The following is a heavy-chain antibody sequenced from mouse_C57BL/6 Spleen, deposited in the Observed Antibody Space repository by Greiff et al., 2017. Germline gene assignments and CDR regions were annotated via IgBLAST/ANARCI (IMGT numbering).Heavy chain of an antibody. CDR1: GFTFSDAW. D-gene: IGHD1-2*01. J-gene: IGHJ4*01. Sequence: EVKVVESGGGLVQPGGSMKLSCAASGFTFSDAWMDWVRQSPEKGLEWVAEIRNKANNHATYYAESVKGRFTISRDDSKSSVYLQMNSLRAEDTGIYYCTRLGTTARYAMDYWGQGTSVTVSS. V-gene: IGHV6-6*01. CDR3: TRLGTTARYAMDY. CDR2: IRNKANNHAT.